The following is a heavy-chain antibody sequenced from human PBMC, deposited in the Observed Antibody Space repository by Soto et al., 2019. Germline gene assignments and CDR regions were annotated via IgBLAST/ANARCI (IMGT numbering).Heavy chain of an antibody. J-gene: IGHJ4*02. Sequence: EVQVLESGGGLIQPGGSLRLSCAASGFTFSIYVMSWVRQAPGKGLEWVSTISGSGGGTYYADSVKGRFAISRDNSKNSLYLQMTSLRAEDTAVYYCAREASHFVYFFDYWGQGTLVSVSS. V-gene: IGHV3-23*01. CDR3: AREASHFVYFFDY. D-gene: IGHD2-21*01. CDR2: ISGSGGGT. CDR1: GFTFSIYV.